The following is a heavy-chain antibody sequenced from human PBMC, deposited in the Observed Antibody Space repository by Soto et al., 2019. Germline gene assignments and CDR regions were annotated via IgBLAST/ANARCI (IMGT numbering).Heavy chain of an antibody. J-gene: IGHJ4*02. CDR3: ARDTYYYDSSGYPFDY. D-gene: IGHD3-22*01. CDR2: IIPIFGTA. CDR1: GGTFSSYA. V-gene: IGHV1-69*01. Sequence: QVQLVQSGAEVKKPGSSVKVSCKASGGTFSSYAISWVRQAPGQGLEWMGGIIPIFGTANYVQKFQGRVTITADESTSTAYMELSSLSSEDTAVYYGARDTYYYDSSGYPFDYWGQGTLVTVSS.